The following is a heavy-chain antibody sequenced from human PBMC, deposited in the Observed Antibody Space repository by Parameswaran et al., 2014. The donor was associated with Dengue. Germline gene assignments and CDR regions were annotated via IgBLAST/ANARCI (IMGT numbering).Heavy chain of an antibody. V-gene: IGHV3-30-3*01. D-gene: IGHD2-2*01. J-gene: IGHJ6*02. Sequence: QMPGKGLEWVAVISYDGSNKYYADSVKGRFTISRDNSKNTLYLQMNSLRAEDTAVYYCAREIVVVPAAMYPLPSYYYGMDVWGQGTTVTVSS. CDR3: AREIVVVPAAMYPLPSYYYGMDV. CDR2: ISYDGSNK.